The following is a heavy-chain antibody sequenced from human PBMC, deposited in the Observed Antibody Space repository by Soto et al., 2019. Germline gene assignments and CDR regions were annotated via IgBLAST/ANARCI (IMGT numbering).Heavy chain of an antibody. CDR2: IYGGYPQN. CDR1: GYSFAAYW. J-gene: IGHJ4*01. CDR3: ARGVGGSLVYFDY. V-gene: IGHV5-51*01. D-gene: IGHD2-15*01. Sequence: GESLKISFNSFGYSFAAYWIGRVLHSPGQGLEWRGIIYGGYPQNIYSPSFQGQVTIPVDRSITTADLQCSALKGSDTAVDYFARGVGGSLVYFDYWGQGTMVTVSS.